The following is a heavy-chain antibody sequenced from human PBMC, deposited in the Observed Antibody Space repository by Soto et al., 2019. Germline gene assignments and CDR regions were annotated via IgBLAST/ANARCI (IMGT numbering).Heavy chain of an antibody. CDR2: IYYSGST. CDR3: ARERDSSGYYPPGNWFDP. Sequence: SETLSLTCTVSGGSISSGDYYWSWIRQPPGEGLEWIGYIYYSGSTHYNPSLKSRVTISVDTSKNQFSLKLSSVTAADTAVYYCARERDSSGYYPPGNWFDPWGQGTLVTVSS. D-gene: IGHD3-22*01. V-gene: IGHV4-30-4*01. J-gene: IGHJ5*02. CDR1: GGSISSGDYY.